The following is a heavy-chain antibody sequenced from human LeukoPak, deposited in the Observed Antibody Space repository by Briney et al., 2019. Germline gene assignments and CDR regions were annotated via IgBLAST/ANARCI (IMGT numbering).Heavy chain of an antibody. CDR2: IFYPGST. Sequence: PSGTLSLTCTVSGGSISSSAYYWGWIRQPPGKGLEWIGSIFYPGSTYYKPSLKSRVTISVDTSKNQFSLKLSSVTAADTAVYYCARNIDDWGQGTLVTVSS. CDR3: ARNIDD. V-gene: IGHV4-39*01. J-gene: IGHJ4*02. CDR1: GGSISSSAYY. D-gene: IGHD1/OR15-1a*01.